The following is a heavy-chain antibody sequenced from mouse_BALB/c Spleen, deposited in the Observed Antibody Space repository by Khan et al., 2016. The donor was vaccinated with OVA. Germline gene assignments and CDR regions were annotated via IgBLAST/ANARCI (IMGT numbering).Heavy chain of an antibody. CDR3: ARNRDGGSYWYFDV. J-gene: IGHJ1*01. CDR1: GFSLSRYS. CDR2: MWSGGST. V-gene: IGHV2-6-4*01. D-gene: IGHD3-3*01. Sequence: QVQLKESGPGLVAPSQSLSITCTVSGFSLSRYSVHWVRQPPGKGLEWLGMMWSGGSTDSNSALKSRLIISKDNSKSQAFLKMNSLQTDDPAMYYCARNRDGGSYWYFDVWGAGTTVTVSS.